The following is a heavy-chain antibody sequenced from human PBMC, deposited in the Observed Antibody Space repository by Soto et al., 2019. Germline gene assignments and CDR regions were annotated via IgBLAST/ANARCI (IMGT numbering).Heavy chain of an antibody. Sequence: GVSVKVSCKASGDTFTSYGISWVRQAPGQGLEWMGWISAYNGNTNYAQKLQGRVTMTTDTSTSTAYMELRSLRSDDTVVYYCVLATRRIDYWGQGTLVTVSS. J-gene: IGHJ4*02. D-gene: IGHD5-12*01. CDR2: ISAYNGNT. V-gene: IGHV1-18*01. CDR1: GDTFTSYG. CDR3: VLATRRIDY.